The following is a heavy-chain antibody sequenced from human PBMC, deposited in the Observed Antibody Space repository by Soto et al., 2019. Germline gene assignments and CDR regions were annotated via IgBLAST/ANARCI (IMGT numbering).Heavy chain of an antibody. V-gene: IGHV3-23*01. Sequence: HPGGSLRLSCAASGFTISSCAMTWGRQPPGKVLEWVSAISGGGTTYYADSLTGRFTISRDNSKSTLYLQMNSLRAEDTATYYCAKWHTYNYYSRAVSGFDYWGQGTQVTVSS. CDR2: ISGGGTT. D-gene: IGHD3-22*01. CDR3: AKWHTYNYYSRAVSGFDY. CDR1: GFTISSCA. J-gene: IGHJ4*02.